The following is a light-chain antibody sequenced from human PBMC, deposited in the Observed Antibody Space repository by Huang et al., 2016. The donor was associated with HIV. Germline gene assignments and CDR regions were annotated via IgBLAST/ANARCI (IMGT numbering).Light chain of an antibody. Sequence: EIVMTQSPATLSVSPGQRATLSCRASQSVSSNLAWYQQKPGQAPRPLIYGASTRAAGIPARISGSGSGTEFTLTISSLQSEDFAVYYCQQYRYWFLTFGGGPKVEIK. V-gene: IGKV3-15*01. CDR3: QQYRYWFLT. CDR2: GAS. CDR1: QSVSSN. J-gene: IGKJ4*01.